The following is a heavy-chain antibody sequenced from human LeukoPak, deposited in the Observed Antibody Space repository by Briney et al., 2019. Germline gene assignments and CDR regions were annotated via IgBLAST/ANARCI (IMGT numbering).Heavy chain of an antibody. CDR3: ARDGGRPFEYYYYYMDV. CDR2: INPNSGGT. D-gene: IGHD3-10*01. V-gene: IGHV1-2*02. J-gene: IGHJ6*03. CDR1: GYTFTGYY. Sequence: ASVKVSCKASGYTFTGYYMYWVRQAPGQGLEWMGWINPNSGGTNYAQKFQGRVTMTRDTSISTAYMELSRLRSDDTAVYYCARDGGRPFEYYYYYMDVWGKGTTVTVSS.